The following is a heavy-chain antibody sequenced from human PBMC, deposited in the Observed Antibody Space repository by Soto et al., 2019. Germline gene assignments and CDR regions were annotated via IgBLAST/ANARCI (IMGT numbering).Heavy chain of an antibody. CDR1: GGSISSYY. CDR3: ARPSGLRYFDWFPGPFDY. D-gene: IGHD3-9*01. J-gene: IGHJ4*02. V-gene: IGHV4-59*01. Sequence: KTSETLSLTCTVSGGSISSYYWSWIRQPPGKGLEWIGYIYYSGSTNYNPSLKSRVTISVDTSKNQFSLKLSSVTAADTAVYYCARPSGLRYFDWFPGPFDYWGQGTLVTVSS. CDR2: IYYSGST.